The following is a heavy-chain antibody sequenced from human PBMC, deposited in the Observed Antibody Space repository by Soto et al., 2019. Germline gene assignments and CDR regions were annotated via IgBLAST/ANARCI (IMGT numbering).Heavy chain of an antibody. J-gene: IGHJ5*02. CDR1: GFSLSNAGLG. CDR2: IFSNDEK. CDR3: ASTYSTSWYGFDP. V-gene: IGHV2-26*03. Sequence: QVTVKASGPVLVKPTEPLTLTCTISGFSLSNAGLGVSWIRQPPGKALEWLAHIFSNDEKSYSPSLKSRLTISKDTSKSQVVLTMTNMDPVDTATYYCASTYSTSWYGFDPWGQGTLVTVSA. D-gene: IGHD6-13*01.